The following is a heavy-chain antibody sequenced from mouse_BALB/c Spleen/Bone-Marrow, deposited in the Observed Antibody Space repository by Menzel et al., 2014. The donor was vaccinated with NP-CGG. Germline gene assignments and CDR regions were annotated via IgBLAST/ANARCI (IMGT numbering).Heavy chain of an antibody. CDR3: ARHGSSCVRFAY. J-gene: IGHJ3*01. Sequence: EVQLQQSGAELVRPGASVKISCKAFGYTFTDYHINWVKQRPGQGLDWIGYINPYNDYTNYNQKFKGKATLIVDKSSSTAYMELSSLTSEDSAVFYCARHGSSCVRFAYWGQGTLVTVSA. D-gene: IGHD1-1*01. CDR2: INPYNDYT. CDR1: GYTFTDYH. V-gene: IGHV1S45*01.